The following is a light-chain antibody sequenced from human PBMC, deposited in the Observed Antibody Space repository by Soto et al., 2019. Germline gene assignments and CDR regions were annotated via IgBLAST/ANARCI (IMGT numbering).Light chain of an antibody. CDR3: QQYNYYPSI. CDR1: QSISSW. CDR2: DAS. Sequence: DIQMTQSPSTLSAFVGDRVTITCRASQSISSWLAWYQQKPGKAPKLLIYDASSLESGVPSRFSGSGYGTEFTLTISSLKPDDFATYYCQQYNYYPSIFGQGTRLEIK. V-gene: IGKV1-5*01. J-gene: IGKJ5*01.